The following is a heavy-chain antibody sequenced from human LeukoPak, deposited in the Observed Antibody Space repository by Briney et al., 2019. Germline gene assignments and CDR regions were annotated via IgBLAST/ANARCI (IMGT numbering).Heavy chain of an antibody. CDR3: ARLTAAAGTWYYGMDV. Sequence: SETLSLTCAVYGGSFSGYYWSWIRQSPGKGLEWIGEINHSGSTNYNPSLKSRVTISVDTSKNQFSLKLSSVTAADTVVYYCARLTAAAGTWYYGMDVWGKGTTVTVSS. J-gene: IGHJ6*04. CDR1: GGSFSGYY. D-gene: IGHD6-13*01. V-gene: IGHV4-34*01. CDR2: INHSGST.